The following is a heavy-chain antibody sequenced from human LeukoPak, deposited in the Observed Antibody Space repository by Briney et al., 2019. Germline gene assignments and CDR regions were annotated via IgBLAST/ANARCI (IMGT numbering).Heavy chain of an antibody. Sequence: ASVKVSCKASGYTFTSYYMHWVRQAPGQGLEWMGIINPSGGSTSYAQKFQGRVTMTRDTSTSTVYTGLSSLRSEDTAVYYCARKVDTAMELMGGSGGNWFDPWGQGTLVTVSS. D-gene: IGHD5-18*01. V-gene: IGHV1-46*01. J-gene: IGHJ5*02. CDR1: GYTFTSYY. CDR3: ARKVDTAMELMGGSGGNWFDP. CDR2: INPSGGST.